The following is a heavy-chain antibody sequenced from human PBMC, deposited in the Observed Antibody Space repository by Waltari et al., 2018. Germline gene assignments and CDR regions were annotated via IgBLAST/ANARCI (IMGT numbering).Heavy chain of an antibody. CDR2: IFSGGAT. D-gene: IGHD2-2*01. Sequence: EVQLVETGGGLIQPGGSLRLSCAASGFTVSASYMSWVRQAPGKGLEWVSVIFSGGATYNADSVKGRFTISRDNSKNTLYLQMSGLRVDDTAVYYCARGSIYAGAVDNWGQGTLVTVSP. CDR1: GFTVSASY. J-gene: IGHJ4*02. CDR3: ARGSIYAGAVDN. V-gene: IGHV3-53*02.